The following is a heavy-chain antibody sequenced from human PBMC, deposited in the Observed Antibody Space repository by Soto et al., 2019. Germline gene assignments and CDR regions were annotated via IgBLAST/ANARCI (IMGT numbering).Heavy chain of an antibody. Sequence: EVQLLESGGHLVQPGGSLRLSCAASGFTFSSYAMSWVRQAPGKGLEWVSAISGGGYNTYYADSVNGRFTISRDNSKNTLYLQMSSLRAEDTAVYYCAKALLGVVAGDFDYWGQGTLVTVSS. CDR3: AKALLGVVAGDFDY. D-gene: IGHD3-3*02. CDR1: GFTFSSYA. V-gene: IGHV3-23*01. CDR2: ISGGGYNT. J-gene: IGHJ4*02.